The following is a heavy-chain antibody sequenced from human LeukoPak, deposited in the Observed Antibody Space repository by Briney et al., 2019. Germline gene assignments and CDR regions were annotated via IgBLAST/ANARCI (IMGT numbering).Heavy chain of an antibody. CDR1: GFTFSTYT. J-gene: IGHJ5*02. CDR3: ARGWSVVAATRFDP. V-gene: IGHV3-21*01. CDR2: ITGSSTYI. Sequence: GGSLRLSCAVSGFTFSTYTMNWVRQAPGKGLEWVSSITGSSTYIYYADSVKGRFTISRDNAKNSLYLQMNSLRAEDTAVYYCARGWSVVAATRFDPWGQGTLVTVSS. D-gene: IGHD2-15*01.